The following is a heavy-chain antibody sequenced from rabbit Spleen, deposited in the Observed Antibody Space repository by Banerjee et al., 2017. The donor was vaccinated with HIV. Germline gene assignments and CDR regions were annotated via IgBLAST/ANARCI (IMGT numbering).Heavy chain of an antibody. V-gene: IGHV1S40*01. CDR3: ARDTGTSFSTYGMDL. CDR1: GFSFSSGYD. J-gene: IGHJ6*01. CDR2: IYTGNSKT. Sequence: QSLEESGGDLVKPEGSLTLTCTASGFSFSSGYDMCWVRQAPGKGLEWIACIYTGNSKTYYANWAKGRFTISKTSSTTVTLKMTSLTVADTATYFCARDTGTSFSTYGMDLWGPGTLVTVS. D-gene: IGHD7-1*01.